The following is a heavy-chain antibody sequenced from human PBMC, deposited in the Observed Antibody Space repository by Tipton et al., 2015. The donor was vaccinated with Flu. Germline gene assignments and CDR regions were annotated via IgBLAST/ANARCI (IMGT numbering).Heavy chain of an antibody. J-gene: IGHJ2*01. D-gene: IGHD3-22*01. CDR3: AREHFYDVDLDDWYIDL. CDR1: GGSFSGYY. Sequence: TLSLTCAVYGGSFSGYYWNWIRLPPGKGLEWLGEINHSGITNYNPSLKSRVTISVDTSKNQVSLTLNSVTAADTAVYYCAREHFYDVDLDDWYIDLWGRGTLVTVAS. CDR2: INHSGIT. V-gene: IGHV4-34*01.